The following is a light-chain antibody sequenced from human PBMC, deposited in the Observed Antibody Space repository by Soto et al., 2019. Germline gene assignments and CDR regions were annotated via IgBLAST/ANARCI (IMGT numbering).Light chain of an antibody. CDR2: DAS. CDR3: QQFSSYPLT. Sequence: EVVLTQYPATLSLSPGERGTLSCRASQSVSNSLAWYQQKPGQAPRLLIYDASSRATGIPDRFSGGGSGTDFTLTISRLEPEDFAVYYCQQFSSYPLTFGGGTKVDIK. J-gene: IGKJ4*01. V-gene: IGKV3-20*01. CDR1: QSVSNS.